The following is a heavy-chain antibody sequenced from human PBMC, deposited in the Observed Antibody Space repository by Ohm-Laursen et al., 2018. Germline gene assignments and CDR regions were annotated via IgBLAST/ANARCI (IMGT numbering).Heavy chain of an antibody. CDR2: IWYDGSNK. CDR1: GFTFSSYG. D-gene: IGHD3-3*01. Sequence: RSLRLSCTASGFTFSSYGMHWVRQAPGKGLEWVAVIWYDGSNKYYADSVKGRFTISRDNAKNSLYLQMNSLRAEDTAVYYCASALQGYDFWSGSIYYFDYWGQGTLVTVSS. J-gene: IGHJ4*02. V-gene: IGHV3-33*03. CDR3: ASALQGYDFWSGSIYYFDY.